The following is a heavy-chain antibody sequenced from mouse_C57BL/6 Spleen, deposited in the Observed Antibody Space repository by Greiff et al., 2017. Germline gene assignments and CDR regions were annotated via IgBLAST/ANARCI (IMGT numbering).Heavy chain of an antibody. Sequence: QVQLQQPGAELVKPGASVKMSCKASGYTFTSYWITWVKQRPGQGLEWIGDIYPGSGSTNYNEKFKSKATLTVDTSSSTAYMQLSSLTSEDSAVYYCARRVYYGSSPYYFDYWGQGTTLTVSS. CDR3: ARRVYYGSSPYYFDY. CDR2: IYPGSGST. CDR1: GYTFTSYW. D-gene: IGHD1-1*01. J-gene: IGHJ2*01. V-gene: IGHV1-55*01.